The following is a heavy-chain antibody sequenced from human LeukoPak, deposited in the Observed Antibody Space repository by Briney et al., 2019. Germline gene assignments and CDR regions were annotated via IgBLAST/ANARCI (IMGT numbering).Heavy chain of an antibody. Sequence: GGSPRLSCAASGFSFSNYWMSWVRQPPGKGLEWVANIKQDGSEKSYLDSVKGRFTISRDNAKNSLYLQLNTLRAEDTAVYYCARERKSGWLQRTYNFDSWGQGTLVTVSS. V-gene: IGHV3-7*01. J-gene: IGHJ4*02. CDR2: IKQDGSEK. D-gene: IGHD6-19*01. CDR1: GFSFSNYW. CDR3: ARERKSGWLQRTYNFDS.